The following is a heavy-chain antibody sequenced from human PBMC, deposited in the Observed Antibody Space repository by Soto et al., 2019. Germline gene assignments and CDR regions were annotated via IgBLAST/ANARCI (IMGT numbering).Heavy chain of an antibody. CDR1: GFTFRNYA. CDR3: AKGAGVQGGWYDFDS. J-gene: IGHJ4*02. D-gene: IGHD6-19*01. Sequence: QVSLVESGGGVVQPGRSLRLSCAASGFTFRNYAMHWVRQGPGKGLEWVAIIPYDGNNKDYVDSVKGRFTISRDNSKNSLFLLMHSLRADDTAVYYCAKGAGVQGGWYDFDSWGQGTLVTVSS. CDR2: IPYDGNNK. V-gene: IGHV3-30*18.